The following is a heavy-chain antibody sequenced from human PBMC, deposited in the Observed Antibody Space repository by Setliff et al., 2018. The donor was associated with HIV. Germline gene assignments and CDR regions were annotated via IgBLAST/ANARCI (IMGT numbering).Heavy chain of an antibody. J-gene: IGHJ5*02. D-gene: IGHD4-17*01. V-gene: IGHV1-69*10. CDR1: GGTFNNDA. Sequence: ASVKVSCKASGGTFNNDAISWVRQAPGQGLEWMGGIVPVLGITNYSPKFQGRVTITTDESTTTAYMELRSLRSEDTAVYYCAVGPHGDYELGWFDLWGQGTLVTVSS. CDR3: AVGPHGDYELGWFDL. CDR2: IVPVLGIT.